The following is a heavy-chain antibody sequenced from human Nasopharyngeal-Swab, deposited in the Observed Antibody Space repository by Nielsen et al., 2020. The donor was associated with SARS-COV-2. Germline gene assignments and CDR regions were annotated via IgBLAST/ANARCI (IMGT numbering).Heavy chain of an antibody. J-gene: IGHJ4*02. Sequence: RQPPGKGLEWVSYIRSSGSTIYYADSVKGRFTISRDNAKNSLYLQMNSLRAEDTAVYYCARGGDTEIDYWGKGTLVTSPQ. D-gene: IGHD1-26*01. CDR2: IRSSGSTI. CDR3: ARGGDTEIDY. V-gene: IGHV3-48*03.